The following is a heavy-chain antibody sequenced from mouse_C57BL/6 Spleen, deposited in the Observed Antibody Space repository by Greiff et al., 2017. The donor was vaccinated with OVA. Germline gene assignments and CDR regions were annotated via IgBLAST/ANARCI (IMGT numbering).Heavy chain of an antibody. Sequence: QVQLQQPGAELVKPGASVKLSCKASGYTFTSYWMQWVKQRPGQGLEWIGEIDPSDSYTNYNQKFKGKATLTVDTSSSTAYMQLSSLTSEDSAVYFCAIFPKGFAYWGQGTLVTVSA. CDR1: GYTFTSYW. CDR2: IDPSDSYT. CDR3: AIFPKGFAY. V-gene: IGHV1-50*01. J-gene: IGHJ3*01.